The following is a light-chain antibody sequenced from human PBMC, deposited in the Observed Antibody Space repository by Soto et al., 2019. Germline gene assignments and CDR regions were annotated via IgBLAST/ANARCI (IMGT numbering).Light chain of an antibody. CDR2: GAS. J-gene: IGKJ1*01. CDR1: QSVSSN. CDR3: QHYGSPSWT. Sequence: EKVMTQSPATLSVSPGERATLSCRASQSVSSNLAWYRQKPGQPPRLLIYGASTRATGIPARFSGSGSGTDFTLTISRLEPDDFAVYYCQHYGSPSWTFGQGTKVDIK. V-gene: IGKV3-15*01.